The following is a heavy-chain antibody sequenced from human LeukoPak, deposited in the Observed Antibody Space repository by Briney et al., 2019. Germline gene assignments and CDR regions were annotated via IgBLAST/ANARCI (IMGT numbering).Heavy chain of an antibody. D-gene: IGHD6-13*01. CDR2: TYYRSRWYN. CDR1: GDSVSSNSAA. V-gene: IGHV6-1*01. J-gene: IGHJ5*02. Sequence: SQTLSLTCAISGDSVSSNSAAWNWIRQSPSRGLEWLGRTYYRSRWYNDYAVSVKGRITINPDTSKNQFSLQLKSVTPEDTAAYYCARVRDTSIAAAGTVWFDPWGQGTLVTVSS. CDR3: ARVRDTSIAAAGTVWFDP.